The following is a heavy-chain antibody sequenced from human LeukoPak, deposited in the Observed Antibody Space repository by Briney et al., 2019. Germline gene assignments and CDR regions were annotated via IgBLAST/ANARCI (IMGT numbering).Heavy chain of an antibody. J-gene: IGHJ4*02. V-gene: IGHV1-69*04. D-gene: IGHD3-10*01. Sequence: ASVKVSWKASGGTFSSYAISWVRQAPGQGLEWMGRIIPILGIANYAQKFQGRVTITADKSTSTAYMELSSLRSEDTAVYYCATNCYGSGSHTGIDYWGQGTLVTVSS. CDR3: ATNCYGSGSHTGIDY. CDR2: IIPILGIA. CDR1: GGTFSSYA.